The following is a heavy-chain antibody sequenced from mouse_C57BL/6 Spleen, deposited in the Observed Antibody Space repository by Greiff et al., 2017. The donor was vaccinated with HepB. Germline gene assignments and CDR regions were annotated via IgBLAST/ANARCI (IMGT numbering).Heavy chain of an antibody. CDR2: IDPSDSET. J-gene: IGHJ4*01. V-gene: IGHV1-52*01. D-gene: IGHD2-1*01. Sequence: QVQLKQPGAELVRPGSSVKLSCKASGYTFTSYWMHWVKQRPIQGLEWIGNIDPSDSETHYNQKFKDKATLTVDKSSSTAYMQLSSLTSEDSAVYYCARRYYGNYEAMDYWGQGTSVTVSS. CDR3: ARRYYGNYEAMDY. CDR1: GYTFTSYW.